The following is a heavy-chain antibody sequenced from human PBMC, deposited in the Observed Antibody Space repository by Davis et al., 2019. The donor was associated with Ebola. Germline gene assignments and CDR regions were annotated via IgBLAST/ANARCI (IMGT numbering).Heavy chain of an antibody. CDR2: ISASGHT. J-gene: IGHJ3*02. CDR1: GDSINSGGYY. D-gene: IGHD3-10*01. Sequence: SETLSLTCTVSGDSINSGGYYWTWIRQHPGKGLEWIGYISASGHTDYNPSLKSRVTISLDTSKNQFSLRLRSVSAADTSVYYCARGGVLTYYSYRAAFDIWGQGTMVTVSS. V-gene: IGHV4-31*03. CDR3: ARGGVLTYYSYRAAFDI.